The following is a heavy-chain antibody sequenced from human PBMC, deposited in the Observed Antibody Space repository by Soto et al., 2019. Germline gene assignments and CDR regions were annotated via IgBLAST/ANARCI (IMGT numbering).Heavy chain of an antibody. CDR2: ISYDGSNK. D-gene: IGHD5-12*01. Sequence: HVQLVESGGGVVQPGRSLRLSCEASGFTFSSYGMHWVRQAPGKGLEWVAVISYDGSNKYYADSVKGRFTISRDNSKNTLYLQMNSLRAEDTAVYYCAKETHIVATMPTLSDYWGQGTLVTVSS. CDR1: GFTFSSYG. CDR3: AKETHIVATMPTLSDY. J-gene: IGHJ4*02. V-gene: IGHV3-30*18.